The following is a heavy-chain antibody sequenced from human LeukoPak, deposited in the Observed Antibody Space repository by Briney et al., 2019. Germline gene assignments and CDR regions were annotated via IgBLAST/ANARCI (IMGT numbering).Heavy chain of an antibody. CDR3: ARAEDLGAFDI. CDR1: GGSISSGGYS. V-gene: IGHV4-30-2*01. D-gene: IGHD2-15*01. J-gene: IGHJ3*02. Sequence: SQTLSLTCAVSGGSISSGGYSWSWIRQPPGKGLEWIGYIYHSGSTYYNPSLESRVTISVDRSKNQFSLKLSSVTAADTAVYYCARAEDLGAFDIWGQGTMVTVSS. CDR2: IYHSGST.